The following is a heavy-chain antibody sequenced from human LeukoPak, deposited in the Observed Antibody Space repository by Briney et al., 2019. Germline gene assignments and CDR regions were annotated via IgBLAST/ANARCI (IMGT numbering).Heavy chain of an antibody. J-gene: IGHJ4*02. CDR3: ARSPKGWELLIDY. CDR1: GFTFSSYS. CDR2: VSSSSSTI. V-gene: IGHV3-48*02. Sequence: GGSLRLSCAASGFTFSSYSMNWVRQAPGKGLEWVSYVSSSSSTIYYADSVKGRFTISRDNAKNSLYLQMNSLRDEDTAVYYCARSPKGWELLIDYWGQGTLVTVSS. D-gene: IGHD1-26*01.